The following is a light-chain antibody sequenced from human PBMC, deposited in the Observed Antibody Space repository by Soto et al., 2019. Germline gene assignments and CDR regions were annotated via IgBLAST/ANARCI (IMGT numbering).Light chain of an antibody. Sequence: QSALTQPASVSGSPGQSITISCTGTSSDVGANNYVSWYQQHPGKAPKLMIYGDTNRPSGVSDRFSGSKSGNMASLTISGLQAEDEADYYCSSYTSSSTRVFGTGTKVTVL. CDR1: SSDVGANNY. CDR3: SSYTSSSTRV. J-gene: IGLJ1*01. V-gene: IGLV2-14*01. CDR2: GDT.